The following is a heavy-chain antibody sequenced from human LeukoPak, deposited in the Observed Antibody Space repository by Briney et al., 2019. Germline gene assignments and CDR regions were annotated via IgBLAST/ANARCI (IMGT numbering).Heavy chain of an antibody. CDR2: ISGDGGST. Sequence: GGSLRLSCAASGFTFDDYAMHWVRQAPGKGLEWVSLISGDGGSTYYADSVKGRFTISRDNSKNSLYLQMNSLRTEDTALYYCGKGAYLWFGELSRWGQGTLVTVSS. V-gene: IGHV3-43*02. CDR1: GFTFDDYA. J-gene: IGHJ4*02. CDR3: GKGAYLWFGELSR. D-gene: IGHD3-10*01.